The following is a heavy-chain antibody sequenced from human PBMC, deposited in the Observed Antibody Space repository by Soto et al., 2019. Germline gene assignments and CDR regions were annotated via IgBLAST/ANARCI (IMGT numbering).Heavy chain of an antibody. CDR3: ARDPPMVRGVIYGMDV. CDR2: INPNSGGT. CDR1: GYTFTGYY. D-gene: IGHD3-10*01. J-gene: IGHJ6*02. Sequence: VASVKVSCKASGYTFTGYYMHWVRQAPGQGLEWMGWINPNSGGTNYAQKFQGRVTMTRDTSISTAYMELSRLRSDDTAVYYCARDPPMVRGVIYGMDVWGQGTTVTVSS. V-gene: IGHV1-2*02.